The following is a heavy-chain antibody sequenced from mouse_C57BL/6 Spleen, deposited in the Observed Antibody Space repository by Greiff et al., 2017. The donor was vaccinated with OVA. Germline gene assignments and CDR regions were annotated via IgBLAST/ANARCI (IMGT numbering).Heavy chain of an antibody. CDR1: GYAFSGSW. J-gene: IGHJ4*01. Sequence: QVQLQQSGPELVKPGASVKISCKASGYAFSGSWMNWVKQRPGKGLEWIGQIYPGDGDTNYNGKFKGKATLTADKSSSTAYMQLSSLTSEDSAVYFCARGTGTRSMDYWGQGTSVTVSS. D-gene: IGHD4-1*01. V-gene: IGHV1-82*01. CDR3: ARGTGTRSMDY. CDR2: IYPGDGDT.